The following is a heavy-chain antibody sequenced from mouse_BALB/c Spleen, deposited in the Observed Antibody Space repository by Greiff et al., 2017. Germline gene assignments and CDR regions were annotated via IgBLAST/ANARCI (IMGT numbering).Heavy chain of an antibody. CDR3: ARSYYGYGYAMDD. CDR1: GYTFTSYW. Sequence: VQLVESGAELAKPGASVKMSCKASGYTFTSYWMHWVKQRPGQGLEWIGYINPSTGYTEYNQKFKDKATLTADKSSSTAYMQLSSLTSEDSAVYYCARSYYGYGYAMDDWGQGTSVTVSS. CDR2: INPSTGYT. D-gene: IGHD1-2*01. J-gene: IGHJ4*01. V-gene: IGHV1-7*01.